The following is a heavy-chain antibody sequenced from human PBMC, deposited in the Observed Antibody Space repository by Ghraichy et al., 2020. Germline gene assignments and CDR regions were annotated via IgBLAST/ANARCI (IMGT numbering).Heavy chain of an antibody. Sequence: SVKVSCKASGGTFSSYAISWVRQAPGQGLEWMGGIIPIFGTANYAQKFQGRVTITTDESTSTAYMELSSLRSEDTAVYYCARGGGYCSSTSCRPDWYFDLWGRGTLVTVSS. CDR3: ARGGGYCSSTSCRPDWYFDL. CDR2: IIPIFGTA. J-gene: IGHJ2*01. D-gene: IGHD2-2*01. V-gene: IGHV1-69*05. CDR1: GGTFSSYA.